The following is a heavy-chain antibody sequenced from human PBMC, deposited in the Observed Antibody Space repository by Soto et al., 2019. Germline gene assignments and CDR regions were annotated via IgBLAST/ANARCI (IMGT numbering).Heavy chain of an antibody. D-gene: IGHD5-12*01. CDR2: ISSSSSYI. V-gene: IGHV3-21*01. Sequence: LRLSCAASGFTFSSYAMSWVRQAPGKGLEWVSSISSSSSYIYYADSVKGRLTISRDNAKNSLYLQMNSLRAEDTAVYYCARGARGLRDFDYWGQGTLVTVSS. CDR1: GFTFSSYA. CDR3: ARGARGLRDFDY. J-gene: IGHJ4*02.